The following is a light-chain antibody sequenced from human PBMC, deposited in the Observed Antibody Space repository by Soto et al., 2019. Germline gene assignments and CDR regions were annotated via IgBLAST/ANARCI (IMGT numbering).Light chain of an antibody. Sequence: EIVLTQSPGPLSLSPGERATLSCRASQSVSSYLAWYQQKPGQAPRLLISGVSTGATGTPARFSGSGSGTEFTLTINSLQSEDCAIYYCQQYHTWPSTFGGGTKVDIK. V-gene: IGKV3-15*01. CDR2: GVS. CDR1: QSVSSY. J-gene: IGKJ4*01. CDR3: QQYHTWPST.